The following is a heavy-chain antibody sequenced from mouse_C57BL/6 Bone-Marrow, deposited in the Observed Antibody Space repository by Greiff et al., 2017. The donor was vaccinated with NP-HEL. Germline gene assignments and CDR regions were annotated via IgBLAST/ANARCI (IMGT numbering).Heavy chain of an antibody. CDR2: IDPSDSYI. V-gene: IGHV1-69*01. J-gene: IGHJ3*01. Sequence: QVQLQQPGAELVMPGASVKLSCKASGYTFTSYWMHWVKQRPGQGLEWIGEIDPSDSYIYYNQKFKGKSTLTVDNSSSTAYMQLSSLTSEDSAVYYCARERYYGAFAYWGQGTLVTVSA. D-gene: IGHD2-1*01. CDR3: ARERYYGAFAY. CDR1: GYTFTSYW.